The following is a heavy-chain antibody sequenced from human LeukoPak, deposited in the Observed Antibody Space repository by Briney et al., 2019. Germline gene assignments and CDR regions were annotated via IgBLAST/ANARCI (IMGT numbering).Heavy chain of an antibody. J-gene: IGHJ4*02. CDR2: ISGSGGST. CDR1: GFTFSSYA. CDR3: AKVQDYDILTGYYIAGGKFDY. D-gene: IGHD3-9*01. Sequence: GGSLRLSCAASGFTFSSYAMSWVRQAPGKGLEWVSAISGSGGSTYYADSVKGRFTISRDNSKNTLYLQMNSLRAEDTAIYYCAKVQDYDILTGYYIAGGKFDYWGQGTLVTVSS. V-gene: IGHV3-23*01.